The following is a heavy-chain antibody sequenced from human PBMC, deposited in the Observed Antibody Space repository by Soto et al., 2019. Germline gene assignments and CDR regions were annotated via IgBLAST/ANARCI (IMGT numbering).Heavy chain of an antibody. CDR3: AKSYYDFWSGYYTGGLSMDV. J-gene: IGHJ6*02. CDR2: ISGSGGST. CDR1: GFTFSSYS. Sequence: GGSLRLSCAASGFTFSSYSRSWVRQAPGKGLEWVSAISGSGGSTYYADSVKGRFTISRDNSKNTLYLQMNSLRAEDTAVYYCAKSYYDFWSGYYTGGLSMDVWGQGTTVTVSS. D-gene: IGHD3-3*01. V-gene: IGHV3-23*01.